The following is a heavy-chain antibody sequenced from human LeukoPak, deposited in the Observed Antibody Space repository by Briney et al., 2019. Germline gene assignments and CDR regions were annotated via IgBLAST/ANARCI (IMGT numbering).Heavy chain of an antibody. CDR2: MSYDGSNK. J-gene: IGHJ6*03. Sequence: GKSLRLSCAAAGFTFSNYAMHRVRQAPGKGLEWVAVMSYDGSNKYYADSVKGRFTISRDISKNTLYLQMNSLRAEDTAVYYCATAARDYYYYMDVWGKGTTVTVSS. D-gene: IGHD6-13*01. CDR1: GFTFSNYA. CDR3: ATAARDYYYYMDV. V-gene: IGHV3-30*01.